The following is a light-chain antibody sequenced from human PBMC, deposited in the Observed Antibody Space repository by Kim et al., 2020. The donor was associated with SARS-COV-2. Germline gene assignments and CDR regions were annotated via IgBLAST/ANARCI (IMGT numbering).Light chain of an antibody. V-gene: IGLV3-21*04. J-gene: IGLJ3*02. Sequence: PGKSSRISCEGNTSGSKYEQRYRQKPAEAPEMANYYDRDRPSGGPERFSGANWGSTCNLTNSRVEAGDEGYYYCQVWDSRSEHQRVFGGGNQLTV. CDR2: YDR. CDR3: QVWDSRSEHQRV. CDR1: TSGSKY.